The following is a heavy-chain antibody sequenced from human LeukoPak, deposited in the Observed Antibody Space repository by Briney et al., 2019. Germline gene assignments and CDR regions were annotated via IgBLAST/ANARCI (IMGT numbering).Heavy chain of an antibody. CDR3: ARNSRVVMDV. Sequence: GRSLRLSCAASGFTFSSYAMSWVRQAPGKGLEWVSRINSDGSSTSYADSVKGRFTISRDNAKNTLYLQMNSLRAEDTAVYYCARNSRVVMDVWGQGTTVTVFS. CDR1: GFTFSSYA. CDR2: INSDGSST. D-gene: IGHD3-3*01. V-gene: IGHV3-74*01. J-gene: IGHJ6*02.